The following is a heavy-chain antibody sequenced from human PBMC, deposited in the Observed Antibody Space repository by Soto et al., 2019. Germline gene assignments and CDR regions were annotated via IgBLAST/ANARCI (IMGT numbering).Heavy chain of an antibody. D-gene: IGHD2-15*01. CDR1: GFTFSSYW. Sequence: EVQLVESGGGLVQPGGSLRLSCAASGFTFSSYWMHWVRQTPGKGLVWVSRTNPEGGTTAYADAVKGRFAVSRDNAKSTLYLQMNSLRAEDTSVYHCVRAGIGYWPKGVWSIYDSWGRGTLVTVSS. J-gene: IGHJ4*02. CDR2: TNPEGGTT. CDR3: VRAGIGYWPKGVWSIYDS. V-gene: IGHV3-74*01.